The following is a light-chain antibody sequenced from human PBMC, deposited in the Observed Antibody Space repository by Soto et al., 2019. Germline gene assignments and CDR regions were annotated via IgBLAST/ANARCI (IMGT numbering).Light chain of an antibody. CDR1: SSNIGSNY. CDR2: RNN. CDR3: AAWDDSLSGYV. V-gene: IGLV1-47*01. Sequence: QSALTQPPSASGTPGQRVTISCSGSSSNIGSNYVYWYQQLPGTAPKLLIYRNNQRPSGVPDRFSGSKSGTSASLAISGLRSEDEADYYCAAWDDSLSGYVVGTGTKV. J-gene: IGLJ1*01.